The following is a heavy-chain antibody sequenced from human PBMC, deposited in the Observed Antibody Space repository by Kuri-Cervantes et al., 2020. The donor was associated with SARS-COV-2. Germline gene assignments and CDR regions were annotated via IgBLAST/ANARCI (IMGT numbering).Heavy chain of an antibody. CDR3: AKHYGSGLSYYYYGMDV. Sequence: GESLKISCAASGFTFRSYGMHWVRQAPGKGLEWVAIIWHDGSYKNYTDSVKGRFTISGDNAKNSLYLQMNSLRDEDTVVYYCAKHYGSGLSYYYYGMDVWGQGTTVTVSS. D-gene: IGHD3-10*01. CDR2: IWHDGSYK. J-gene: IGHJ6*02. V-gene: IGHV3-33*06. CDR1: GFTFRSYG.